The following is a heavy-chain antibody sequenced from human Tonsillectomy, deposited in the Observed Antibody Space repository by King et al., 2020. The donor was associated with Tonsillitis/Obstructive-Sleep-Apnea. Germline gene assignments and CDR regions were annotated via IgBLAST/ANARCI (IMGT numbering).Heavy chain of an antibody. CDR3: ARGGVQQLAPFDY. V-gene: IGHV4-4*02. CDR1: VGSISSSNW. Sequence: QLQESGPVLVKPSGTLSLTCVVSVGSISSSNWCSWVRQPPGKGREWIGEIYHSGSTNYNTSLKSRVTISVYKSKNQFSLKLSSVAAVDTAVYYCARGGVQQLAPFDYWGQGTLVTVSS. D-gene: IGHD6-13*01. CDR2: IYHSGST. J-gene: IGHJ4*02.